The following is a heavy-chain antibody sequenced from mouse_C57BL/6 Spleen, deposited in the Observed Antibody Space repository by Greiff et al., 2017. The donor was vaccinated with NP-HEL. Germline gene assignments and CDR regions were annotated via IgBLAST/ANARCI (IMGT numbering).Heavy chain of an antibody. J-gene: IGHJ3*01. D-gene: IGHD2-3*01. V-gene: IGHV1-59*01. CDR3: ARERMGPFAY. CDR2: IDPSDSYT. Sequence: QVQLQQPGAELVRPGTSVTLSCKASGYTFTSYWMHWVKQRPGQGLEWIGVIDPSDSYTNYNQKFKGKATLTVDTSSSTAYMQLSSLTSEDAAVYYCARERMGPFAYWGQGTLVTVSA. CDR1: GYTFTSYW.